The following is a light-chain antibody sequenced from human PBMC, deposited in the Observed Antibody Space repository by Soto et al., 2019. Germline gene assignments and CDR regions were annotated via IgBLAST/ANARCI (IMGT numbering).Light chain of an antibody. J-gene: IGKJ1*01. CDR3: QQSYSTPRT. CDR1: QSISSW. Sequence: DIQMTQSPSTLSASVGDRVPITCRASQSISSWLAWYQQKPGKAPKLLIYKASSLESGVPSRFSCSGSGTEFTLTISSLQPDDFATYYCQQSYSTPRTFGQGTKVDI. V-gene: IGKV1-5*03. CDR2: KAS.